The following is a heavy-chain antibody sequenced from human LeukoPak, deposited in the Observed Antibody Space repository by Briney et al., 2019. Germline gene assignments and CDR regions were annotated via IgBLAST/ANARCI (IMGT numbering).Heavy chain of an antibody. Sequence: ESLKISCKGSGYIFTSYWIGWVRQMPGKGLEWMGIIYPGDSDTRYSPSFQGQVTISADKSISTAYLQWSSLKASDTAMYYCARHVAYCGGDCSNFDYWGQGTLVTVSS. CDR2: IYPGDSDT. V-gene: IGHV5-51*01. CDR3: ARHVAYCGGDCSNFDY. D-gene: IGHD2-21*01. J-gene: IGHJ4*02. CDR1: GYIFTSYW.